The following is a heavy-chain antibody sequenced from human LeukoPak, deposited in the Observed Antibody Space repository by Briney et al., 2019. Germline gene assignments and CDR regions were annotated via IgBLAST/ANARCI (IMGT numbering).Heavy chain of an antibody. Sequence: ASVKVSCKASGYTFTSYGISWVRQAPGQGLEWMGWISAYNGNTNYAQKLQGRVTMTTDTSTSTAYMELRSLRSDDTAVYYCARGTTGYSSSWPSDYWGQGTLVTVSS. V-gene: IGHV1-18*01. CDR3: ARGTTGYSSSWPSDY. D-gene: IGHD6-13*01. CDR1: GYTFTSYG. J-gene: IGHJ4*02. CDR2: ISAYNGNT.